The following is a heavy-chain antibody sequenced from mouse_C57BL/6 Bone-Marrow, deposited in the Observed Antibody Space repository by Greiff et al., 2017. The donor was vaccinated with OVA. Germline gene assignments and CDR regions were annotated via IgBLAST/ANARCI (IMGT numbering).Heavy chain of an antibody. V-gene: IGHV5-12*01. Sequence: EVKLVESGGGLVQPGGSLKLSCAASGFTFSDYYMYWVRQTPEQRLEWVAYISNGGGSTYYQDTVKGRFTLSRDNAKNTLYLQMSLLKSEDTAMYYGARHVLPGGFAYWGQGTLVTVSA. CDR1: GFTFSDYY. CDR2: ISNGGGST. D-gene: IGHD2-1*01. J-gene: IGHJ3*01. CDR3: ARHVLPGGFAY.